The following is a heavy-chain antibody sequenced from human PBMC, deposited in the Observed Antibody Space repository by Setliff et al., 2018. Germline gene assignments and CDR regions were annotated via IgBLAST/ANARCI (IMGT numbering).Heavy chain of an antibody. J-gene: IGHJ3*01. V-gene: IGHV4-38-2*01. CDR3: ASPRRDDLDTPFDAFDL. D-gene: IGHD1-1*01. Sequence: SETLSLTCDVSGISITSGHYWGWIRQPPGKGLEWIATIYHRGRTYYNPSLDSRVTISLDTSKNQYSLRLRSVTAADTAVYYCASPRRDDLDTPFDAFDLWGQGTVVTVSS. CDR1: GISITSGHY. CDR2: IYHRGRT.